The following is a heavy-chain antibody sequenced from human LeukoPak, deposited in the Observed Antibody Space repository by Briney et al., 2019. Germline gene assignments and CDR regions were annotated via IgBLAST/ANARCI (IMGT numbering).Heavy chain of an antibody. CDR2: ISAYNGNT. CDR1: GYTFTSYG. D-gene: IGHD2-2*01. CDR3: ARKGMVVPAAKEGYYYYYYGMDV. Sequence: ASVKVSCKASGYTFTSYGISWVRQAPGQGLEWMGWISAYNGNTNYAQKLQGRVTMTTDTSTSTAYMELRSLRSDDTAVYYCARKGMVVPAAKEGYYYYYYGMDVWGQGTTVTVSS. V-gene: IGHV1-18*01. J-gene: IGHJ6*02.